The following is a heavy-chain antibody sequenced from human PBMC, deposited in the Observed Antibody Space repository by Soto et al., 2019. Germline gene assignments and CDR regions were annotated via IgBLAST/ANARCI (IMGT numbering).Heavy chain of an antibody. CDR3: ARERGYSYGSLYYYYYGMDV. D-gene: IGHD5-18*01. J-gene: IGHJ6*02. V-gene: IGHV1-2*04. CDR1: GYTFTGYY. Sequence: GASVKVSCKASGYTFTGYYMHWVRQAPGQGLERKGWINPNSGGTNYAQKFQGWVTMTRDTSISTAYMELSRLRSDDTAVYYCARERGYSYGSLYYYYYGMDVWGQGTTVTVSS. CDR2: INPNSGGT.